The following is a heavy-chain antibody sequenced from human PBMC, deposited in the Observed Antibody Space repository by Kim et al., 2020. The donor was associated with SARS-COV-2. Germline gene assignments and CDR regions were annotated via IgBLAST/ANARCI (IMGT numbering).Heavy chain of an antibody. Sequence: GRFTISRDNSKNTLYLQMNSLRAEDTAVYYCARDSLVVTATGGQRYYFDYWGQGTLVTVSS. J-gene: IGHJ4*02. V-gene: IGHV3-30*07. D-gene: IGHD2-21*02. CDR3: ARDSLVVTATGGQRYYFDY.